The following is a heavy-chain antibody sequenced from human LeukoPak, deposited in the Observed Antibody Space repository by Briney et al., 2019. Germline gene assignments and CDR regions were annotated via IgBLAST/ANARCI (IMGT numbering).Heavy chain of an antibody. Sequence: GGSLTLSCAASGFTFSSYAMSWVRQAPGKGLEWVSGISSTGGSTYYADSVKGRFTISRDNSKNTLYLHMNSLTAEDTAVYYCARGYSSLDPWGQGTLVTVSS. V-gene: IGHV3-23*01. CDR3: ARGYSSLDP. D-gene: IGHD6-19*01. CDR1: GFTFSSYA. CDR2: ISSTGGST. J-gene: IGHJ5*02.